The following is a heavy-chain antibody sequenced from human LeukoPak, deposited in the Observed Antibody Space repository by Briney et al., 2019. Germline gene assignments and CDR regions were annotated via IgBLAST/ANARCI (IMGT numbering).Heavy chain of an antibody. Sequence: SETLSLTCTVSGYSISSGYYWGWIRQPPGKGLEWIGSIYHSGSTYYNPSLKSRVTISVDTSKNQFSLKLSSVTAADTAVYYCARGTYYGSSFDIWGQGTMVTVSS. CDR2: IYHSGST. CDR3: ARGTYYGSSFDI. J-gene: IGHJ3*02. D-gene: IGHD3-10*01. CDR1: GYSISSGYY. V-gene: IGHV4-38-2*02.